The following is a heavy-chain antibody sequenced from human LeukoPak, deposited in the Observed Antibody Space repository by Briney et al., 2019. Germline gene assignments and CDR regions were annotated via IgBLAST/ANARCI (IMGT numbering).Heavy chain of an antibody. D-gene: IGHD3-22*01. J-gene: IGHJ4*02. CDR3: ARDWSPQYYDSSGYLVADDY. Sequence: GGSLRLSCAASGLTFSSHWMHWVRQAPGKGLVWVSRITNDGSSTTYADSVKGRFTISRDNAKNSLYLQVNSLRAEDTAVYYCARDWSPQYYDSSGYLVADDYWGQGTLVTVSS. CDR1: GLTFSSHW. CDR2: ITNDGSST. V-gene: IGHV3-74*01.